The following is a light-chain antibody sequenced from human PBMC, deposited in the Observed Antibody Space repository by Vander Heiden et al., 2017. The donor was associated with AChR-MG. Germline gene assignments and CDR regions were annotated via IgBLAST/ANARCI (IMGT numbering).Light chain of an antibody. CDR1: QSVSSN. CDR3: QQYKNWPPYT. J-gene: IGKJ2*01. V-gene: IGKV3-15*01. CDR2: GAS. Sequence: EKVMTQSPATLSVSPGDRVTLSCRTSQSVSSNLAWYQQKPGQAPRLLIYGASTRATGIPARFSGSGSGTEFTLTISSLQSEDFAVYYCQQYKNWPPYTFGQGTKLEIK.